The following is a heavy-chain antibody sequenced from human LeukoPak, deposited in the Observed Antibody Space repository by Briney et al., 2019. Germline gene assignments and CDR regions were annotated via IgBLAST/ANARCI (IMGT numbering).Heavy chain of an antibody. CDR1: GFTFSSYS. Sequence: PGGSLRLSCAASGFTFSSYSMNWVRQAPGKGLEWVSYISSSSSTIYYADSVKGRFTISRDNAKNSLYLQMNSLRAEDTAVYYCARGPIVGATLVDYWGQGTLVTVSS. CDR3: ARGPIVGATLVDY. J-gene: IGHJ4*02. CDR2: ISSSSSTI. D-gene: IGHD1-26*01. V-gene: IGHV3-48*01.